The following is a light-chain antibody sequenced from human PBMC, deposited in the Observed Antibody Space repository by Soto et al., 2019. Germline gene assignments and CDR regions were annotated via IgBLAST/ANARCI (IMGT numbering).Light chain of an antibody. CDR1: DSDVGGYNY. J-gene: IGLJ2*01. V-gene: IGLV2-14*01. CDR3: SSYTTRSTYVV. Sequence: QSALTQPASVSGSPGQSITISCTGTDSDVGGYNYASWYQQHPGKAPKLIIYGVTNRPSGVSNRFSGSKSGNTASLTISGLQAEDEADYYCSSYTTRSTYVVLGGGTKLTVL. CDR2: GVT.